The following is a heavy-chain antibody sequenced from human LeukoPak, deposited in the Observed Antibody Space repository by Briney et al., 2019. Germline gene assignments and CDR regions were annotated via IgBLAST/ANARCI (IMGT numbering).Heavy chain of an antibody. CDR2: IGTAGDT. CDR1: GFTFSSYD. CDR3: ARVLLHGDYSAHWYFDL. Sequence: GGSLRLSCAASGFTFSSYDMHWVRQATGKGLEWVSAIGTAGDTYYPGSVKGRFTISRENAKNSLYLQMNSLRAEDTAVYYCARVLLHGDYSAHWYFDLWGRGTLVTVSS. V-gene: IGHV3-13*01. J-gene: IGHJ2*01. D-gene: IGHD4-17*01.